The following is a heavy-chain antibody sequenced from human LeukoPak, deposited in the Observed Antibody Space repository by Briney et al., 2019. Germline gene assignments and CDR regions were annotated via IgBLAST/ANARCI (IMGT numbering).Heavy chain of an antibody. V-gene: IGHV4-38-2*02. J-gene: IGHJ4*02. CDR3: ARVYSSSWYVYFDY. D-gene: IGHD6-13*01. CDR1: GASISSYY. Sequence: SETLSLTCTVSGASISSYYWSWIRQPPGKGLEWIGSIYHSGSTYYNPSLKSRVTISVDTSKNQFSLKLSSVTAADTAVYYCARVYSSSWYVYFDYWGQGNLVTVSS. CDR2: IYHSGST.